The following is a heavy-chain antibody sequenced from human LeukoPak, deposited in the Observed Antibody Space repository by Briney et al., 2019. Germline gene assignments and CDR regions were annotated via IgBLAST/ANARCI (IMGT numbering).Heavy chain of an antibody. CDR1: GFTFSSYG. Sequence: PGGSLRLSCAASGFTFSSYGMHWVRQAPGKGLEWVAVISYDGSNKYYADSVKGRFTISRDNSKNTLYLQMNSLRAEDTAVYYCARDQFDTGSFDYWGQGTLVTVSS. J-gene: IGHJ4*02. CDR2: ISYDGSNK. D-gene: IGHD5-12*01. CDR3: ARDQFDTGSFDY. V-gene: IGHV3-30*19.